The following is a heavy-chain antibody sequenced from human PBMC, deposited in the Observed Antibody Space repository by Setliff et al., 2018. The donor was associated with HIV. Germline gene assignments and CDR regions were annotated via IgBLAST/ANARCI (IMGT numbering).Heavy chain of an antibody. CDR3: ARDSGDDYSDYYYYGMDV. Sequence: ASVKVSCKASGYTFTNYAMHWVRQAPGQRLEWMGWINAGNGDTKYSQKFQGRVTFTWDTSASTAYMKLSSLRSEDTALYYCARDSGDDYSDYYYYGMDVWGQGTTVTVSS. D-gene: IGHD4-4*01. V-gene: IGHV1-3*01. CDR1: GYTFTNYA. CDR2: INAGNGDT. J-gene: IGHJ6*02.